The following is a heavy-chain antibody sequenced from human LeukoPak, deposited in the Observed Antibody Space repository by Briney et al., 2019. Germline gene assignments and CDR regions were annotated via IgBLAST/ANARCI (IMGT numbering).Heavy chain of an antibody. Sequence: PGGSLLLSCAASGFTFNNYWMSWVRQAPGKGPEGVANIKPDGGDKYYVGSVKGLFTISRDNDKNSMCLQMNSLRAEDTAVYYCARERGWELPSSFDSWGQGTLVTVSS. CDR3: ARERGWELPSSFDS. CDR2: IKPDGGDK. CDR1: GFTFNNYW. V-gene: IGHV3-7*01. J-gene: IGHJ4*02. D-gene: IGHD1-26*01.